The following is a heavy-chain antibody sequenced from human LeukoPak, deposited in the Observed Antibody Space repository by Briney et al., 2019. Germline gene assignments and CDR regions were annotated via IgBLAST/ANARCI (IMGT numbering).Heavy chain of an antibody. D-gene: IGHD6-19*01. CDR3: AREAVAGTGDNWFDP. CDR1: GYTFTSYA. J-gene: IGHJ5*02. V-gene: IGHV7-4-1*02. CDR2: INTNTGNP. Sequence: ASVKVSCKASGYTFTSYAMNWVRQAPGQGLVWMGWINTNTGNPTYAQGFTGRFVFSLDTSVSTAYLQISSLKAEDTAVYYCAREAVAGTGDNWFDPWGQGTLVTVSS.